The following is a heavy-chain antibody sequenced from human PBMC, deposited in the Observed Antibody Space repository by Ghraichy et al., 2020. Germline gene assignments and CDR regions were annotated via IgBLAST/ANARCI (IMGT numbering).Heavy chain of an antibody. CDR3: ARGINPGTRLYYDHGMDV. J-gene: IGHJ6*02. CDR2: ISGSGGYI. Sequence: GGSLRLSCAASGFTFNTYSMKWVRQIPGKGLEWVAAISGSGGYIYYAESVRGRFTISRDNSRNLLSLQMNSLRVEDTAVYYCARGINPGTRLYYDHGMDVWGQGTTVTVSS. CDR1: GFTFNTYS. V-gene: IGHV3-21*06. D-gene: IGHD3-10*01.